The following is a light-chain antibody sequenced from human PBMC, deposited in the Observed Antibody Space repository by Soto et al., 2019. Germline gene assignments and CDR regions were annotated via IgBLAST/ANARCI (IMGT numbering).Light chain of an antibody. CDR2: DAS. CDR1: QRISGRY. J-gene: IGKJ4*01. Sequence: PGERASLSCRASQRISGRYLAWYQQKPGQAPRLLIYDASSSDKGIPDRLSGSGSGTDFILTISRLEPEDFAVYYCKQNGSSPLTFGGGKKVSIK. V-gene: IGKV3-20*01. CDR3: KQNGSSPLT.